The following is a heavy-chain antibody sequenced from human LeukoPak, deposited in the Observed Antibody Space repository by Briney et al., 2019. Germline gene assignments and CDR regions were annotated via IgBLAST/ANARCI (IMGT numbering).Heavy chain of an antibody. V-gene: IGHV1-2*02. CDR2: INPNSGGT. J-gene: IGHJ4*02. D-gene: IGHD6-6*01. CDR1: GYTFTDYY. Sequence: GASVKVSCKASGYTFTDYYIHWVRQAPGQGLEWMGWINPNSGGTNYAQKFQGRVTMTRDTSISTAYMELSRLRSDDTAVYYCAREYSSSWTDYWGQGTLVTVSS. CDR3: AREYSSSWTDY.